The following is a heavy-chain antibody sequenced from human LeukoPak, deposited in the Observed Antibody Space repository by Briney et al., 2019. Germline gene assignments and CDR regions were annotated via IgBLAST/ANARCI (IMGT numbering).Heavy chain of an antibody. D-gene: IGHD5-18*01. CDR3: ARDGNSYGYNDRDY. J-gene: IGHJ4*02. Sequence: GGSLRLSCAASGFTVSNNYMSWVRQAPGKGLEWVSVIYSGGDTYYADSVKGQFTISRDNSKNTLYLQMNSLRAEDTAVYYCARDGNSYGYNDRDYWGQGTLVTVSS. CDR2: IYSGGDT. CDR1: GFTVSNNY. V-gene: IGHV3-53*01.